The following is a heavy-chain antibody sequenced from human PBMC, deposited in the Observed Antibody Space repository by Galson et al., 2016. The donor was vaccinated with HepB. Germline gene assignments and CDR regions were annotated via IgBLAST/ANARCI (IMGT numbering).Heavy chain of an antibody. CDR3: ARDRVNWNYFASYYGLDV. D-gene: IGHD1-7*01. J-gene: IGHJ6*02. CDR1: GYTFTNYG. CDR2: ISAYNGDT. V-gene: IGHV1-18*01. Sequence: SVKVSCKASGYTFTNYGITWVRQAPGQGLEWMGWISAYNGDTNYAQKLQGRVTMTTDTTTSTAYMELRSLRSDDTAVYYCARDRVNWNYFASYYGLDVWGQGTTVTVSS.